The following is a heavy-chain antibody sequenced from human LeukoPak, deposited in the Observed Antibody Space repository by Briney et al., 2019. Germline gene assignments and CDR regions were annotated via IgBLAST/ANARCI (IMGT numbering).Heavy chain of an antibody. CDR2: IGTAGDT. CDR1: GFTFSSYD. Sequence: GGFLRLSCAASGFTFSSYDMHWVRQATGKGLEWVSAIGTAGDTYYPGSVKGRFTISRENAKNSLYLQMNSLRAGDTAVYYCARGGQQPGAFDIWGQGTMVTVSS. J-gene: IGHJ3*02. V-gene: IGHV3-13*01. CDR3: ARGGQQPGAFDI. D-gene: IGHD1-14*01.